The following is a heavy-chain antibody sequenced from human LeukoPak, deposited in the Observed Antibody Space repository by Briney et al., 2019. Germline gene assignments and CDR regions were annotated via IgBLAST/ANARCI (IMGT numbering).Heavy chain of an antibody. Sequence: ASVKVSCKASGFTFSNSAVQWVRQVRGQRLEWIGWIVVGSGNTNYAQKFQERVTITRDMSTSTAYMELSSLRSEDTAVYYCTSDPTFYSGRYCFDYWGQGTLVTVSS. CDR2: IVVGSGNT. CDR3: TSDPTFYSGRYCFDY. D-gene: IGHD1-26*01. CDR1: GFTFSNSA. J-gene: IGHJ4*02. V-gene: IGHV1-58*01.